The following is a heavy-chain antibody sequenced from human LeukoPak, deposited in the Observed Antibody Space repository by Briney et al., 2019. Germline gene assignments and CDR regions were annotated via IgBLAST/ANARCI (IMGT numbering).Heavy chain of an antibody. Sequence: GGSLRLSCAASGFIFSSYWMSWVRQAPGKGLEWVSYISSSGSTIYYADSVKGRFTISRDNAKNSLYLQMSSLRAEDTAVYYCAELGITMIGGVWGKGTTVTISS. D-gene: IGHD3-10*02. V-gene: IGHV3-48*04. J-gene: IGHJ6*04. CDR2: ISSSGSTI. CDR1: GFIFSSYW. CDR3: AELGITMIGGV.